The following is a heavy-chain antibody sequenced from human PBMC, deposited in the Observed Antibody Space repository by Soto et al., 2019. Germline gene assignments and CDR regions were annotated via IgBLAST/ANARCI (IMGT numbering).Heavy chain of an antibody. Sequence: QVQLVQSGAEVKKPGASVKVSCKASGYTFTSYDINWVRQANGQGLEWMGWMNPNSGNTGYAQKFQGRVTMTRNTSISTAYMELSSLRSEDTAVYYCASPARNYDFWSGYSFDIWGQGTMVTVSS. D-gene: IGHD3-3*01. CDR3: ASPARNYDFWSGYSFDI. CDR1: GYTFTSYD. V-gene: IGHV1-8*01. J-gene: IGHJ3*02. CDR2: MNPNSGNT.